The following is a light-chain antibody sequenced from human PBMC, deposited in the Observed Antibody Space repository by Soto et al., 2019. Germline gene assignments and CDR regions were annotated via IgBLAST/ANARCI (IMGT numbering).Light chain of an antibody. J-gene: IGKJ3*01. Sequence: DIQMTQSPSSLSASVGDRVTITCRASQRISSYLNWYQQKPGKAPKLLIYAASSLQSGVPSRFRRSGSGTDLTLTIICLQPEDFASYYCQQNYSTPFTLGPGTKVDI. V-gene: IGKV1-39*01. CDR2: AAS. CDR3: QQNYSTPFT. CDR1: QRISSY.